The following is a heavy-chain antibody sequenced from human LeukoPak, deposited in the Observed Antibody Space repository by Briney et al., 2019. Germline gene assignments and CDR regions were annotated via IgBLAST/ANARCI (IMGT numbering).Heavy chain of an antibody. Sequence: GASVRVSCKASGGTFSSYAISWVRQAPGQGLEWMGRIIPILGIANYAQKFQGRVTITADRSTSTAYMELSRLRSEATAVYYCAGSHITICGGVIRHPLDSWGRGTLVTVSS. V-gene: IGHV1-69*04. CDR2: IIPILGIA. CDR1: GGTFSSYA. J-gene: IGHJ4*02. D-gene: IGHD3-3*01. CDR3: AGSHITICGGVIRHPLDS.